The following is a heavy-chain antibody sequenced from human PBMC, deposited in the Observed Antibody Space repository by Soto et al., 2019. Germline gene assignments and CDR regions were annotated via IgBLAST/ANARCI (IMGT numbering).Heavy chain of an antibody. Sequence: GESLKISCKGSGYSFTDYWIGWVRQMPGKGLEGMGIIYPGGSDTRYGPSFQGQVTISADKSISTAYLRWSSLKASDTAMYYCAVWFYSDTSGYKGYYFDYWGRGTLVTVSS. CDR1: GYSFTDYW. D-gene: IGHD3-22*01. J-gene: IGHJ4*02. CDR2: IYPGGSDT. CDR3: AVWFYSDTSGYKGYYFDY. V-gene: IGHV5-51*01.